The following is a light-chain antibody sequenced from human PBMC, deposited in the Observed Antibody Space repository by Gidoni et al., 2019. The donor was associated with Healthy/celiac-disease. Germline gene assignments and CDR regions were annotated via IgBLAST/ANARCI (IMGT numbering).Light chain of an antibody. Sequence: DIHITQSPSSLSASVGDRVTITCRASQSISSYLHWYQQKPGKAPKLLIYAASSLQSGVPSRCSGSGAGTDVTITISSRQPEDFATDYCQQSYSTPRFTFGPGTKVDIK. CDR1: QSISSY. J-gene: IGKJ3*01. CDR2: AAS. V-gene: IGKV1-39*01. CDR3: QQSYSTPRFT.